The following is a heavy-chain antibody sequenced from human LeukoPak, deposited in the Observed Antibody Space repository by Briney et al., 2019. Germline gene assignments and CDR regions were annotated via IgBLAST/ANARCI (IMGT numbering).Heavy chain of an antibody. V-gene: IGHV1-8*01. CDR2: MNPNSGNT. D-gene: IGHD6-13*01. Sequence: SVKVSCKASGYTFTSYDINWVRQATEQGLEWMGWMNPNSGNTGYAQKFQGRVTMNRNTSISTAYMELSSLRSEDTAVYYCARGLQDSSSWYTYYYYGMDVWGQGTTVTVSS. CDR1: GYTFTSYD. J-gene: IGHJ6*02. CDR3: ARGLQDSSSWYTYYYYGMDV.